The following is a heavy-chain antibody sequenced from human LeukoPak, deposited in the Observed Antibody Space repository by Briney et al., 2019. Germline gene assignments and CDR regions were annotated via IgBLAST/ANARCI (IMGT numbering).Heavy chain of an antibody. V-gene: IGHV4-39*07. D-gene: IGHD3-10*01. CDR2: IYYSGST. J-gene: IGHJ4*02. CDR3: ARDYMVRGVIDY. Sequence: PSETLSLTCTVSGGSISITTYYWGWIRQPPGKGLEWIGNIYYSGSTYYNPSLKSRVTKSVDTSKNQFSLKLSSVTAADTAVYYCARDYMVRGVIDYWGQGTLVTVSS. CDR1: GGSISITTYY.